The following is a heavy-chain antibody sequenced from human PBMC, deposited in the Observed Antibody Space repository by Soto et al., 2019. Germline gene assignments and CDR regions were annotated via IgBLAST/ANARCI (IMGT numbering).Heavy chain of an antibody. D-gene: IGHD3-10*01. V-gene: IGHV1-3*01. CDR1: GYTFTSSA. CDR2: INAGNGNT. Sequence: ASVKGSCKASGYTFTSSAMHWVRQAPGQRLEWMGWINAGNGNTKYSQKFQGRVTITRDTSASTAYMGLSSLRSEDTAVYYCARGLLGSSLWFGDYWGQGTLVTVSS. CDR3: ARGLLGSSLWFGDY. J-gene: IGHJ4*02.